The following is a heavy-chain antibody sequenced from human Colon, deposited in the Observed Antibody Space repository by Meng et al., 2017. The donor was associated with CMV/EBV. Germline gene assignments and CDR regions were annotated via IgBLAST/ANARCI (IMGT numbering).Heavy chain of an antibody. V-gene: IGHV1-2*06. CDR1: AYTFTNYY. D-gene: IGHD1-14*01. CDR3: AGEREPVLNS. J-gene: IGHJ4*02. Sequence: VSCKTSAYTFTNYYLHWVRQAPGQGLEWMGRINPYSGDTDYPQTFRGRVTMTGDASIRTAHLDLKRLRSDDTAVYYCAGEREPVLNSWGQGTLVTVSS. CDR2: INPYSGDT.